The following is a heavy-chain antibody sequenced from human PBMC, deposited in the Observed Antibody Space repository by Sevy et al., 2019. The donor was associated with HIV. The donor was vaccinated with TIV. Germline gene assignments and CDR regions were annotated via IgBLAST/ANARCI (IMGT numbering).Heavy chain of an antibody. V-gene: IGHV3-33*01. CDR3: ARESPCDWYLDS. D-gene: IGHD6-19*01. CDR2: IFSDGITT. CDR1: GFTFRNSG. J-gene: IGHJ4*02. Sequence: GGSLRLSCAASGFTFRNSGMHWVRQSPGKGLEWVASIFSDGITTYYGDSVKGRFTVFRDNSKSTLYMQMNSLRVEDTAVYYCARESPCDWYLDSWGQGSQVTVSS.